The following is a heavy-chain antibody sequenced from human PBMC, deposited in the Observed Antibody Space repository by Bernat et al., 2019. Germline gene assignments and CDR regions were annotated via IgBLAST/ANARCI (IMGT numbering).Heavy chain of an antibody. CDR1: AFTFSSYA. Sequence: EVQLLESGGGLVQPGGCLRLSCAASAFTFSSYAMSWVRHAPGKGLGWVSTVSSSGGCTYYGGSVMGRFNISRDNSKNTLSLQMNSLSAEDTAVYYCAKGVYGLGGFDYWGQGTLVTVSS. D-gene: IGHD5/OR15-5a*01. V-gene: IGHV3-23*01. CDR2: VSSSGGCT. CDR3: AKGVYGLGGFDY. J-gene: IGHJ4*02.